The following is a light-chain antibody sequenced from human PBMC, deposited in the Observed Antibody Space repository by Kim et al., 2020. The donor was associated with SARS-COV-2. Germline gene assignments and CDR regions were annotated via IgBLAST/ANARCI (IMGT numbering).Light chain of an antibody. CDR2: VYSDGRH. CDR1: SGHNNSA. CDR3: QTWGSGIGV. Sequence: VQYTCIRSSGHNNSAIAWLQQLPGKGPRYLMRVYSDGRHTKGDGIPDRFSGSSSGSEYYLTISGLQSEDEADYYCQTWGSGIGVFGGGTQLTVL. J-gene: IGLJ2*01. V-gene: IGLV4-69*01.